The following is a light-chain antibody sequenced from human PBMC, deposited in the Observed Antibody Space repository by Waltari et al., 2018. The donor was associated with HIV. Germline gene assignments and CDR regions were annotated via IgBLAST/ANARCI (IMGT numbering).Light chain of an antibody. CDR1: NLRTYY. J-gene: IGLJ1*01. CDR3: KTRDRSGNLYV. CDR2: GKN. V-gene: IGLV3-19*01. Sequence: SSKVTQVPAVSVALGQTVKITCQGDNLRTYYASWYQQKPGQAPVLVSYGKNKRPSEIPDRFSSSASRNTASLTITGAQAEDEADYYCKTRDRSGNLYVFGTGTTVTVL.